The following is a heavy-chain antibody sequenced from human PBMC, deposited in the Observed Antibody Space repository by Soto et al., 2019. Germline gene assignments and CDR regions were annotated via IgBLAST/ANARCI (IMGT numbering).Heavy chain of an antibody. D-gene: IGHD3-10*01. J-gene: IGHJ4*02. CDR1: GGSFSGYY. CDR2: INHSGST. CDR3: ARGGRYYGSGSSALGY. V-gene: IGHV4-34*01. Sequence: LSLTCAVYGGSFSGYYWSWIRQPPGKGLEWIGEINHSGSTNYNPSLKSRVTISVDTSKNQFSLKLSSVTAADTAVYYCARGGRYYGSGSSALGYWGQGTLVTVSS.